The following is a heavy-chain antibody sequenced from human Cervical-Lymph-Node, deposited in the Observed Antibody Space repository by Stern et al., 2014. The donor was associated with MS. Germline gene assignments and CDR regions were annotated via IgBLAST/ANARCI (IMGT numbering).Heavy chain of an antibody. CDR2: INTDTGNP. CDR3: ARKIIGVGVSEY. Sequence: QMQLVQSGSELKKPGASVKVSCKASGYTFTSYGMIWVRQAPGQGLEWIGWINTDTGNPTYAQGFAGRSVFSLDTSVNTAYLQITSLEAEDTAVYYCARKIIGVGVSEYWGQGTLVTVSS. CDR1: GYTFTSYG. D-gene: IGHD1-26*01. J-gene: IGHJ4*02. V-gene: IGHV7-4-1*02.